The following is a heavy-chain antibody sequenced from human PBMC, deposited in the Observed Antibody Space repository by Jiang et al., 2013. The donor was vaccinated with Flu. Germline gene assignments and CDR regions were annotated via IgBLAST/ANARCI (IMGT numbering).Heavy chain of an antibody. CDR3: ARGLIKSDY. CDR2: INHSGST. J-gene: IGHJ4*02. D-gene: IGHD3-16*01. Sequence: LLKPSETLSLTCAVYGGSFSGYYWSWIRQPPGKGLEWIGEINHSGSTNYNPSLKSRVTISVDTSKNQFSLKLSSVTAADTAVYYCARGLIKSDYWGQGTLVTVSS. V-gene: IGHV4-34*01. CDR1: GGSFSGYY.